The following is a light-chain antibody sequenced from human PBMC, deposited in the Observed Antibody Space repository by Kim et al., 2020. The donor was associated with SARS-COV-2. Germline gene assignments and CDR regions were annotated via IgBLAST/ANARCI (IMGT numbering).Light chain of an antibody. CDR1: QYVTRG. J-gene: IGKJ1*01. CDR2: DAT. CDR3: QHRQT. V-gene: IGKV1-5*01. Sequence: STIAEAVGDRVTITCGATQYVTRGLAWYQQKPGRAPKLLIYDATTLDRGVPSRFRGSGSGTEFTLTINSLQPDDFASYYCQHRQTFGQGTKVDIK.